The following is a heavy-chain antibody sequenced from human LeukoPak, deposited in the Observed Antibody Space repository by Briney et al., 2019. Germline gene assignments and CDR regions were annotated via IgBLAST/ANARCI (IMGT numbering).Heavy chain of an antibody. D-gene: IGHD3-10*01. Sequence: SETLSLTCSVSGGSISSYYWSWIRQPPGKGLEWIGYIYSSGSTNYNSSLKSRASISVDTSKNQFSLNLTSVTAADTAVYYCARHSSSVRGWVDPWGQGTLVTVSS. CDR3: ARHSSSVRGWVDP. V-gene: IGHV4-59*08. CDR2: IYSSGST. J-gene: IGHJ5*02. CDR1: GGSISSYY.